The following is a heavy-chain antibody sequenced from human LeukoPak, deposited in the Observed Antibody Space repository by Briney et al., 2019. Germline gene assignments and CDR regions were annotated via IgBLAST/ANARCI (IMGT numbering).Heavy chain of an antibody. V-gene: IGHV4-39*07. CDR1: GGSISSCISY. CDR3: ASEISLDSALY. J-gene: IGHJ4*02. CDR2: IYCSGST. Sequence: SETLSLTCTVSGGSISSCISYWGWIRQPPGKGLEWIGSIYCSGSTYYNPSLNSRATISVDTSKNQFSLKLSSVTAADTSIYYCASEISLDSALYWGKGARVIVSS. D-gene: IGHD1-26*01.